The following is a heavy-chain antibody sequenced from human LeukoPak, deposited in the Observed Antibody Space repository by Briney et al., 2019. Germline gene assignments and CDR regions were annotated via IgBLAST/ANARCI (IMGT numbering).Heavy chain of an antibody. Sequence: GGSLRLSXTASGFTFGDYAMSWVRQAPGKGLEWVGFIRSKAYGGTTEYAASVKGRFTISRDDSKSIAYLQMNSLKTEDTAVYYCTRLVVPAGWFDPWGQGTLVTVSS. CDR2: IRSKAYGGTT. CDR3: TRLVVPAGWFDP. V-gene: IGHV3-49*04. J-gene: IGHJ5*02. D-gene: IGHD2-2*01. CDR1: GFTFGDYA.